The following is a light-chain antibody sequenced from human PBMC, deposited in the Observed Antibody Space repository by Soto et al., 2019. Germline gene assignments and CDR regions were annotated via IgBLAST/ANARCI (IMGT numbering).Light chain of an antibody. V-gene: IGKV1-9*01. CDR1: KGIYSY. J-gene: IGKJ4*01. Sequence: IQLTQSPSSLSASVGDRVTITCRASKGIYSYLAWYQQKPGKAPKLLIYLASTLQSGVPSRFSGSGSGTDFSLTISSLQPEDVAIYYCQYLNSFPLSFGGGTKVEIK. CDR2: LAS. CDR3: QYLNSFPLS.